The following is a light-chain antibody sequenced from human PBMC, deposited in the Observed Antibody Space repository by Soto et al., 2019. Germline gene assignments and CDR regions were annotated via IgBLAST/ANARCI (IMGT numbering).Light chain of an antibody. CDR2: GAS. CDR3: QQYGSSPPYT. Sequence: EIVLTQSPGSLSLSPGERATLSCRASQSVSSSYLVWYQQKPGQAPRVVIYGASSRATGIPDRFSGSGSGTDFTLTISRLEPEDFAVYYCQQYGSSPPYTFGQGTKLEIK. CDR1: QSVSSSY. V-gene: IGKV3-20*01. J-gene: IGKJ2*01.